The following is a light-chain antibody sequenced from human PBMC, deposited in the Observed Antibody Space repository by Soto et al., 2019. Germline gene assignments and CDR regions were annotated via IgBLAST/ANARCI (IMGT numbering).Light chain of an antibody. CDR1: ENVRTF. CDR2: GAS. J-gene: IGKJ1*01. Sequence: EVVLTQSPATLSLSPGERAILSCRASENVRTFVDWYQQKTGQAPTRLIYGASNRATSIPARFSGSGSGTDFTLTISDLEAEDFAVYYCQQHSHWPPWTFGQGTRVEIQ. V-gene: IGKV3-11*01. CDR3: QQHSHWPPWT.